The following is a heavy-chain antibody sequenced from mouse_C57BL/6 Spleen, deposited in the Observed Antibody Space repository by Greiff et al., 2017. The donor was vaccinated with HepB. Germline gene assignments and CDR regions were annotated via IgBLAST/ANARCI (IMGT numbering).Heavy chain of an antibody. CDR3: ARDYGSNYAMDY. V-gene: IGHV1-52*01. CDR1: GYTFTSYW. J-gene: IGHJ4*01. Sequence: QVQLQQPGAELVRPGSSVKLSCKASGYTFTSYWMHWVKQRPIQGLEWIGNIDPSDSETHYNQKFKDKATLTVDKSSSTAYMPLSSLTSEDSAVYYCARDYGSNYAMDYWGQGTSVTVSS. CDR2: IDPSDSET. D-gene: IGHD1-1*01.